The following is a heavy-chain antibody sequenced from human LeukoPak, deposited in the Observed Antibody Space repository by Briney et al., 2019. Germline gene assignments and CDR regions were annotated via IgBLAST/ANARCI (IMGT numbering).Heavy chain of an antibody. Sequence: GGSLRLSCAASGFTLSGSAMHWVRQASGKGLEWVGRIRSKANSDATTYAASMKGRFIISRDDSKNTAYLQMNSLKTEDTAVYYCTTGSAAVDYWGQGTLVTVSS. V-gene: IGHV3-73*01. CDR1: GFTLSGSA. D-gene: IGHD6-13*01. CDR3: TTGSAAVDY. J-gene: IGHJ4*02. CDR2: IRSKANSDAT.